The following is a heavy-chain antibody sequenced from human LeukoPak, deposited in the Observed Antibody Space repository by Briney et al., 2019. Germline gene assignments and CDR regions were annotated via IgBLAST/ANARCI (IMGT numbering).Heavy chain of an antibody. D-gene: IGHD6-19*01. Sequence: PGGSLRLSCAASGFNFSSYGMNWVRQAPGKGLECVAGIWYDGSNKYYRESVKGRFTISRDNSKNTLYLQMNSLRGEDTAVYYCAKDSGIAVAGTLRAFDIWGQGTMVTVSS. V-gene: IGHV3-33*06. CDR2: IWYDGSNK. CDR3: AKDSGIAVAGTLRAFDI. J-gene: IGHJ3*02. CDR1: GFNFSSYG.